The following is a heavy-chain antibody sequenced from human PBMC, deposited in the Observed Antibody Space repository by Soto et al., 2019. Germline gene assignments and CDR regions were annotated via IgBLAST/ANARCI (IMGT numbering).Heavy chain of an antibody. CDR3: ARDGDWRMTTNRYYYNGMEV. CDR1: VGSLGSYY. CDR2: VFYTGRS. D-gene: IGHD4-4*01. Sequence: SQTLSLTCTVSVGSLGSYYWSLIRQPPGKGLEWIGYVFYTGRSNYNASLEIRVSISLYTSNYQFSLKLSSVTAADTAVYYCARDGDWRMTTNRYYYNGMEVWVPGTTVTVSS. V-gene: IGHV4-59*01. J-gene: IGHJ6*02.